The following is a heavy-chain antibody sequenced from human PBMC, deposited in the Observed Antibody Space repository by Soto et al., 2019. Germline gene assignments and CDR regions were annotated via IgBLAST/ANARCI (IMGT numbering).Heavy chain of an antibody. V-gene: IGHV1-46*01. CDR2: IDPRAGST. CDR1: GYTFTTYY. J-gene: IGHJ3*02. Sequence: QVQLVQSGAEVKKPGASVKVSCKASGYTFTTYYKHWIRQAPGQGLEWMGIIDPRAGSTSHAQKFQGRVTMTRDTSTSTVYMDLRSLRSEDTAVYYCARAGYYDSSGYDGFDIWGQGTMVTVSS. CDR3: ARAGYYDSSGYDGFDI. D-gene: IGHD3-22*01.